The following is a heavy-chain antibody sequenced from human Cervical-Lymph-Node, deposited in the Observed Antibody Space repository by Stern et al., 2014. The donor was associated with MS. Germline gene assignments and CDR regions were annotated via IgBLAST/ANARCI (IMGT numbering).Heavy chain of an antibody. CDR3: AHADFDWLLFGY. CDR1: GFSLSTSGVG. V-gene: IGHV2-5*02. CDR2: IYWDDDK. Sequence: QVTLRESGPTLVKPTQTLTLTCTFSGFSLSTSGVGVGWIRQPPGKALEWLALIYWDDDKRYSPSLKSRLTITKDTSKNHVVLTMTNMDPVDTATYYCAHADFDWLLFGYWGQGTLVTVSS. D-gene: IGHD3-9*01. J-gene: IGHJ4*02.